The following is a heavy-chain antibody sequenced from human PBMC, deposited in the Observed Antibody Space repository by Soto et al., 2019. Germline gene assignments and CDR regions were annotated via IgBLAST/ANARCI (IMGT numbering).Heavy chain of an antibody. CDR1: GGSISSYY. V-gene: IGHV4-4*07. CDR3: ARSANPAFDRDAFDI. Sequence: QVQLQESGPGLVKPSETLSLTCTVSGGSISSYYWSWIRQPAGKGLEWIGRIYTSGSTNYNPSLKSRVTMSVDTSKNQFSLKLSSVTAADTAVYYCARSANPAFDRDAFDIWGQGTMVTVSS. D-gene: IGHD3-9*01. CDR2: IYTSGST. J-gene: IGHJ3*02.